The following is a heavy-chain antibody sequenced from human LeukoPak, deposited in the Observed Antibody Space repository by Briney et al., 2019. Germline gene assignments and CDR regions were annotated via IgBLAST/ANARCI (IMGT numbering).Heavy chain of an antibody. CDR3: ARTKTTVTTGYYFDY. V-gene: IGHV3-53*01. D-gene: IGHD4-17*01. CDR1: GFTVSSNY. Sequence: GGSLRLSCAASGFTVSSNYMSWVRQAPGKGLEWVSVIYSGGSTYYADSVKGRFTISRDNSKNTLYLQMNSLRAEDTAVYYCARTKTTVTTGYYFDYWGQGTLVTVSS. J-gene: IGHJ4*02. CDR2: IYSGGST.